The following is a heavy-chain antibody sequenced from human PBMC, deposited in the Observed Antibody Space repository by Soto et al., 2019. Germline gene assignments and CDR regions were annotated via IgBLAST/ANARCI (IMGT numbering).Heavy chain of an antibody. CDR1: GYTFTSYD. Sequence: ASVKVSCKASGYTFTSYDINWVRQATGQGLEYLGWMNPNSGNTGYVQKFQGRVTMTRDTSISTAYMELSSLRSEDSAVYFCARGIKYGAYSRWFDPGAREPWSPSPQ. J-gene: IGHJ5*02. D-gene: IGHD4-17*01. CDR3: ARGIKYGAYSRWFDP. V-gene: IGHV1-8*02. CDR2: MNPNSGNT.